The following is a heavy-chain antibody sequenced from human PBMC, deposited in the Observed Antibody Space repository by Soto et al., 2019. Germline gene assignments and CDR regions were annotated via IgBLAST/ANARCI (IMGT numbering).Heavy chain of an antibody. J-gene: IGHJ6*03. V-gene: IGHV3-74*02. D-gene: IGHD2-15*01. CDR1: GFTFSNYW. CDR2: INSDGSVS. CDR3: ARGDCVGGTCYSLAGSFYYYMDV. Sequence: EVQLVESGGGLVQPGGSLRLSCAASGFTFSNYWMYWVRQAPGKGLEWVSRINSDGSVSSYADSVKGGLTISRDNVKNTLYQQMDSLRAEDTAVYYCARGDCVGGTCYSLAGSFYYYMDVWGKGTTVTVFS.